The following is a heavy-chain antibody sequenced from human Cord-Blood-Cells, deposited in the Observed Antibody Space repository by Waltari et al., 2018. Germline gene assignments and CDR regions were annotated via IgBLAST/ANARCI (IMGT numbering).Heavy chain of an antibody. D-gene: IGHD4-4*01. CDR3: ARSYSNYYYYGMDV. J-gene: IGHJ6*02. CDR1: GFTVSSNY. CDR2: FYSCGST. Sequence: EVQLVESGGGLIQPGGSLRLSCAASGFTVSSNYMSWVRQAPGKGLEWVSVFYSCGSTYYADSVKGRFTISRDNSKNTLYLQMNSLRAEDTAVYYCARSYSNYYYYGMDVWGQGTTVTVSS. V-gene: IGHV3-53*01.